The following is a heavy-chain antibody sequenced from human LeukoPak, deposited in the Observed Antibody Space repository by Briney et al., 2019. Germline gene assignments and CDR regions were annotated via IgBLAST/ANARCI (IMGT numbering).Heavy chain of an antibody. CDR3: ARRSISGSSLSYFDY. CDR2: IYDSGST. CDR1: GGSISSYH. J-gene: IGHJ4*02. V-gene: IGHV4-59*01. Sequence: PSETLSLTCTVSGGSISSYHWSWIRQPPGKGLEWIGNIYDSGSTNYNPSLKSRVTISVDTSKNQCSLKLSFVTAADTAVYYCARRSISGSSLSYFDYWGQGTLVNVSS. D-gene: IGHD3-22*01.